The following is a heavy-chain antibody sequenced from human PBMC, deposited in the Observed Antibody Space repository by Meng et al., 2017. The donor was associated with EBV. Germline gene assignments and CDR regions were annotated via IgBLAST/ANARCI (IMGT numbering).Heavy chain of an antibody. Sequence: VQVVQFGVGVKKPGLSVKVSCETSGGPFRNYAISWGRQAPGQGLEWLGGFLPTLGAPNYAQKFHGRVSITADESTSTHYMDLSSLRSEDTAVYYCASESGRGYTPDYWGQGTLVTVSS. D-gene: IGHD3-10*01. CDR1: GGPFRNYA. J-gene: IGHJ4*02. V-gene: IGHV1-69*01. CDR3: ASESGRGYTPDY. CDR2: FLPTLGAP.